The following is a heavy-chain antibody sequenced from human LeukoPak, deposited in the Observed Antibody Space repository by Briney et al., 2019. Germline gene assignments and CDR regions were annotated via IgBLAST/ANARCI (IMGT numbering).Heavy chain of an antibody. D-gene: IGHD3-10*01. V-gene: IGHV3-21*01. CDR2: ISSSSSYI. J-gene: IGHJ4*02. Sequence: GGSLRLSCAASGFTVTDNYMNWVRQSSGKGLEWVSSISSSSSYIYYADSVKGRFTISRDNAKNSLYLQMNSLRAEDTAVYYCARVGNYYGSGSYIHNYWGQGTLVTVSS. CDR3: ARVGNYYGSGSYIHNY. CDR1: GFTVTDNY.